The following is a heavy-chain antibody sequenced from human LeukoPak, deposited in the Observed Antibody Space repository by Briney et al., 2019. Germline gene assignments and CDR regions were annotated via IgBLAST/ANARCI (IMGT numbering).Heavy chain of an antibody. D-gene: IGHD3-10*01. CDR1: GFTFSSYS. Sequence: GGSLRLSCAVSGFTFSSYSMNWVRQAPGKGLEWVSSISGSSSYIYYADSVKGRFTISRDNAKTSLYLQMNSLRAEDTAVYYCARLDYYGSGRPLDYWGQGTLVTVSS. J-gene: IGHJ4*02. CDR2: ISGSSSYI. V-gene: IGHV3-21*01. CDR3: ARLDYYGSGRPLDY.